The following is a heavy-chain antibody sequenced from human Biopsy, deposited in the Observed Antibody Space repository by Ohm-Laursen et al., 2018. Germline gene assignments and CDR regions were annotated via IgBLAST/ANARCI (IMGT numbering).Heavy chain of an antibody. CDR3: ANSNSGTYDV. D-gene: IGHD1-26*01. J-gene: IGHJ6*02. Sequence: GSSVKVSCKASGGTFSSDAITWVRQAPGQGLEWMGGIIPMFGPANYAQKFQGRVTITADESTSTAYMELSSLRSEDTAVYYCANSNSGTYDVWGQGTTVTVSS. CDR2: IIPMFGPA. CDR1: GGTFSSDA. V-gene: IGHV1-69*01.